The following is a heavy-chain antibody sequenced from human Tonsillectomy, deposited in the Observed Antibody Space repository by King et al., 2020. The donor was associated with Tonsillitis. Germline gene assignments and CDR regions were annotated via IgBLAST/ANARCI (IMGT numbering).Heavy chain of an antibody. CDR1: GYSFTSYW. CDR2: IDPSDSYT. V-gene: IGHV5-10-1*03. D-gene: IGHD3-10*01. Sequence: QLVQSGAEVKKPGESLRISCKGSGYSFTSYWISWVRQMPGKGLEWMGRIDPSDSYTNYSPSFQGHVTISADKSISTAYLQWSSLKASDAAMYYCARRYYYGSGSYYNDPFDYWGQGTLVTVSS. CDR3: ARRYYYGSGSYYNDPFDY. J-gene: IGHJ4*02.